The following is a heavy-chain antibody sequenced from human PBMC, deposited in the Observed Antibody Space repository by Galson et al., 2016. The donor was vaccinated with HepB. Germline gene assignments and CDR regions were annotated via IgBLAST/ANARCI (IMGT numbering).Heavy chain of an antibody. Sequence: SVKVSCKASGYTFTNYGISWVRQAPGQGLEWMGWISTYNGNTNYAQKLQGRVTMTTDTSTSTAYMELRSLRSDDTAVYYCARGGISGYYDSSGYLNWFDPWGQGTLVTVSS. CDR3: ARGGISGYYDSSGYLNWFDP. J-gene: IGHJ5*02. CDR1: GYTFTNYG. CDR2: ISTYNGNT. V-gene: IGHV1-18*01. D-gene: IGHD3-22*01.